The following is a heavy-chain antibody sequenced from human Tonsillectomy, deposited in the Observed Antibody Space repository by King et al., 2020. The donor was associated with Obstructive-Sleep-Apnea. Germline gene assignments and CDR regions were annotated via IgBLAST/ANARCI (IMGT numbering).Heavy chain of an antibody. V-gene: IGHV2-5*02. Sequence: TLKESGPTLVKPTQTLTLTCTFSGFSLSTSGVGVGWIRQAPGKALDWLALIYWDDDKRYSPSLNSRLTITKDNSENQVVLNKTTMDPVDTATYFCAHRSSGGPSGFDYWGQGTLVTVSS. CDR1: GFSLSTSGVG. D-gene: IGHD6-19*01. J-gene: IGHJ4*02. CDR2: IYWDDDK. CDR3: AHRSSGGPSGFDY.